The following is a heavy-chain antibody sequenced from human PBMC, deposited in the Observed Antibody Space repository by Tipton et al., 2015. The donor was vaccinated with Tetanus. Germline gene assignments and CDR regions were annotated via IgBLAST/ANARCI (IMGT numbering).Heavy chain of an antibody. V-gene: IGHV4-39*07. CDR1: GGSISSSSYY. CDR2: IYYSGST. D-gene: IGHD2-21*02. CDR3: ARAGVVVTAPLGV. Sequence: LRLSCTVSGGSISSSSYYWGWIRQPPGKGLEWIGSIYYSGSTYYNPSLKSRVTISVDTSKNQFSLKLSSVTAADTAVYYCARAGVVVTAPLGVWGQGTLVTVSS. J-gene: IGHJ4*02.